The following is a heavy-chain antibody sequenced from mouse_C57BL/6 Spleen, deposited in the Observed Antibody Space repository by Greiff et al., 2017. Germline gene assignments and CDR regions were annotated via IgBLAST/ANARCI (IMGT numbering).Heavy chain of an antibody. J-gene: IGHJ2*01. CDR2: ISYDGSN. D-gene: IGHD2-5*01. Sequence: EVKLVESGPGLVKPSQSLSLTCSVTGYSITSGYYWNWIRQFPGNKLEWMGYISYDGSNNYNPSLKNRISITRDTSKNQFFLKLNSVTTEDTATYYCAREGVYSNYDYWGQGTTLTVSS. V-gene: IGHV3-6*01. CDR1: GYSITSGYY. CDR3: AREGVYSNYDY.